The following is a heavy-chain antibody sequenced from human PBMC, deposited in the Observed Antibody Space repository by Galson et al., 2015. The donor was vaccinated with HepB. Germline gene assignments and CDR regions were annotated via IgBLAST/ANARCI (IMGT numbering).Heavy chain of an antibody. D-gene: IGHD6-13*01. CDR2: IRNKPSNYAT. CDR3: TRLGDLSGYSSS. V-gene: IGHV3-73*01. Sequence: SLRLSCAASGFTFSGSAIHWVRHTSGKGLEWVGRIRNKPSNYATVYAASLEGRFTISRDDSKNTAYLHMKSLKTEDTPVYYCTRLGDLSGYSSSWGQGTLVTVSS. CDR1: GFTFSGSA. J-gene: IGHJ4*02.